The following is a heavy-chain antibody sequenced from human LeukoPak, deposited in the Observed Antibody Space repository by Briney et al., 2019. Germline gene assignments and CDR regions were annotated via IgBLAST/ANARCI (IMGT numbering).Heavy chain of an antibody. J-gene: IGHJ4*02. CDR1: GGTFSSYA. V-gene: IGHV1-69*13. CDR2: IIPIFGTA. Sequence: SVKVSCKASGGTFSSYAISWVRQAPGQGLEWMGGIIPIFGTANYAQKFQGRVTITADESTSTAYMELSSLRPEDTAVYYCARGAVAGTLGEYYFDYWGQGTLVTVSS. CDR3: ARGAVAGTLGEYYFDY. D-gene: IGHD6-19*01.